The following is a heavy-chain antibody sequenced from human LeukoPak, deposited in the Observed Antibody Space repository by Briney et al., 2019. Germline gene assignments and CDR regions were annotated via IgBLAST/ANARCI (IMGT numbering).Heavy chain of an antibody. V-gene: IGHV3-74*01. J-gene: IGHJ4*02. Sequence: PGGSLRLSCAASGFIFSTYWMHWVRQAPGKGLVRVSQINTDGNSTTYADSVKGRFTVSRDNAKNTLYLQMNSLRAEDTAVYYCARELASGDWGQGTLVTVSS. CDR2: INTDGNST. CDR1: GFIFSTYW. CDR3: ARELASGD. D-gene: IGHD6-13*01.